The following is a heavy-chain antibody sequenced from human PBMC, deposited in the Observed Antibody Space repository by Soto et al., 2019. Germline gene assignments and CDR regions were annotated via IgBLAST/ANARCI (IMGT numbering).Heavy chain of an antibody. D-gene: IGHD1-1*01. J-gene: IGHJ4*02. V-gene: IGHV3-7*01. CDR3: ASLLGSVTTFDN. Sequence: GGSLRLSCAASGFTFSSYGMHWVRQAPGKGLEWVASISPDGRTTYYVDSVKGRFTISRDNAENSVYLQMNSLRAEDTAVFYCASLLGSVTTFDNWGQGTLVTVSS. CDR1: GFTFSSYG. CDR2: ISPDGRTT.